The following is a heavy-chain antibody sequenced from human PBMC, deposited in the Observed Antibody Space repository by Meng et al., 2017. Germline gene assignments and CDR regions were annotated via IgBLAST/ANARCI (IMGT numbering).Heavy chain of an antibody. CDR3: AKMYSSSSPYYFDY. CDR1: GFTFSSYE. CDR2: ISSSGSTI. D-gene: IGHD6-13*01. V-gene: IGHV3-48*03. Sequence: GESLKISCAASGFTFSSYEMNWVRQAPGKGLEWVSYISSSGSTIYYADSVKGRFTISRDNSKNTLYLQMNSLRAEDTAVYYCAKMYSSSSPYYFDYWGQGTLVTVSS. J-gene: IGHJ4*02.